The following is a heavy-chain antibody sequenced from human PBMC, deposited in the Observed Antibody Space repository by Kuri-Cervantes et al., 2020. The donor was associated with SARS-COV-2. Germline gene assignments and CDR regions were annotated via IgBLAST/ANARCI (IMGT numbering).Heavy chain of an antibody. CDR3: ARDPGASSSDYFDY. J-gene: IGHJ4*02. Sequence: ASVKVSCKASVYTFTVDYMHWVRQAPGQGLEWVGWINPKSGGTNYAQKFQGRVTMTRDTSTSTAYMELSRLRSDDTAVYYCARDPGASSSDYFDYWGQGTPVTVSS. CDR2: INPKSGGT. CDR1: VYTFTVDY. D-gene: IGHD6-6*01. V-gene: IGHV1-2*02.